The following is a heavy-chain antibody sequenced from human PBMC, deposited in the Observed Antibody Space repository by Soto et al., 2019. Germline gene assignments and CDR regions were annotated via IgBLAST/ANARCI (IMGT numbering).Heavy chain of an antibody. V-gene: IGHV3-23*01. CDR3: AKQRADYGSGADTFYFDS. CDR2: LSGSGGTT. J-gene: IGHJ4*02. Sequence: LRLSCTVSGVTFSNYAMNWVRQAPGKGLEWVSSLSGSGGTTYYADSVKGRFIISRDNSKNTLYLLMNSLRAEGTALYYCAKQRADYGSGADTFYFDSWGQGALVTVSS. CDR1: GVTFSNYA. D-gene: IGHD3-10*01.